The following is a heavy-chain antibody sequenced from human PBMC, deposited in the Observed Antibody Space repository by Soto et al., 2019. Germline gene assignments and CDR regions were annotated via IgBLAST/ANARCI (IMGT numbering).Heavy chain of an antibody. D-gene: IGHD3-9*01. CDR2: IYSGGST. CDR3: ARVFAPNYYFDY. J-gene: IGHJ4*02. Sequence: GSLRLSCAASGFTVSSNYMSWVRQAPGKGLEWVSVIYSGGSTYYADSVKGRFTISRDNSKNTLYLQMDSLRAEDTAVYYCARVFAPNYYFDYWGQGTLVTVSS. V-gene: IGHV3-66*01. CDR1: GFTVSSNY.